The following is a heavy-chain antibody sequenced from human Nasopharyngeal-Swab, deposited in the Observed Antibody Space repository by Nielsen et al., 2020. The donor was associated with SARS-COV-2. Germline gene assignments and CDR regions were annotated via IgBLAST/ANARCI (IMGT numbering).Heavy chain of an antibody. Sequence: VRQAPGKGLEWVAVISYDGSNKYYADSVKGRFTISRDNSKNTLYLQMNSLRAEDTAVYYCAKAALIGNYFYYYYYMDVWGKGTTVTVSS. D-gene: IGHD1-26*01. CDR2: ISYDGSNK. V-gene: IGHV3-30*18. CDR3: AKAALIGNYFYYYYYMDV. J-gene: IGHJ6*03.